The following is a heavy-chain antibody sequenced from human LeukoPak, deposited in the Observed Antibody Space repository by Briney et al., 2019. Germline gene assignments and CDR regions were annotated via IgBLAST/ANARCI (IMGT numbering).Heavy chain of an antibody. Sequence: PGRSLRLSCAASGFTFSSYGMHWVRQAPGKGLEWVAIISNDGGNKYYADSVKGRFTLSRDNSRNTLYLQMNSLRAEDTAVYYCAKDSLGGVVPAAISAYWGQGTLVTVSS. V-gene: IGHV3-30*18. J-gene: IGHJ4*02. CDR2: ISNDGGNK. CDR3: AKDSLGGVVPAAISAY. D-gene: IGHD2-2*02. CDR1: GFTFSSYG.